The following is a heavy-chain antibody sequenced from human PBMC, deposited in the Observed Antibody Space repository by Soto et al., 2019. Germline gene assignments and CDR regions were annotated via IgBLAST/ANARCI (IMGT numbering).Heavy chain of an antibody. D-gene: IGHD1-1*01. V-gene: IGHV1-18*01. CDR2: ISAHNGNT. CDR3: ARGRYGDY. Sequence: QVHLVQSGAEVKKPGASVKVSCKGSGYAFTTYGITWVRQAPGQGLEWMGWISAHNGNTNYAQKLEGRATVTRDTSTSTAYMELRSLRSDDTAVYYCARGRYGDYWGQGALVTVSS. J-gene: IGHJ4*02. CDR1: GYAFTTYG.